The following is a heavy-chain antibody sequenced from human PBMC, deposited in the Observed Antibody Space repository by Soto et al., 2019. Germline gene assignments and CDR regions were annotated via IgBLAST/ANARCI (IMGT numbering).Heavy chain of an antibody. V-gene: IGHV3-53*01. CDR2: IYSAGST. Sequence: GGSLRLSCAASEFSVSNNFMNWVRQAPGKGLEWVSVIYSAGSTHYADSVKGRFIISRDISKNTLYLHMNSLRVEDTAVYYCVGKRFDFWGQGTLVTVSS. J-gene: IGHJ5*01. CDR1: EFSVSNNF. CDR3: VGKRFDF.